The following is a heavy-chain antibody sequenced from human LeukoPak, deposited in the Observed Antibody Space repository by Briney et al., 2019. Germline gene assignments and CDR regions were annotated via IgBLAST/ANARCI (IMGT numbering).Heavy chain of an antibody. CDR2: IHPNSGGT. D-gene: IGHD4-17*01. Sequence: ASVKVSCKASGYTFTGYYMHLVRQAPGQGLEWMGRIHPNSGGTNYAQKFQGRVTMTRDTSISTAYMELSRLRSDDTAVYYCARASHAYGDGYYYYYMDVWGKGTTVTVSS. J-gene: IGHJ6*03. V-gene: IGHV1-2*06. CDR1: GYTFTGYY. CDR3: ARASHAYGDGYYYYYMDV.